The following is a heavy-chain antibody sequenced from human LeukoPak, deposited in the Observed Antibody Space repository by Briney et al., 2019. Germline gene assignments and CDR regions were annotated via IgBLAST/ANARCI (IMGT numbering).Heavy chain of an antibody. CDR3: ARQDIVVVPAATYYFDY. CDR2: IYYSGSS. Sequence: SETLSLTCSVSGGSISSSSSYWGWIRQPPGKGLEWIGSIYYSGSSFDNPALKSRVTISVDTSKNQFSLKLSSVTAADTAVYYCARQDIVVVPAATYYFDYWGQGTLVTVSS. V-gene: IGHV4-39*01. D-gene: IGHD2-2*01. J-gene: IGHJ4*02. CDR1: GGSISSSSSY.